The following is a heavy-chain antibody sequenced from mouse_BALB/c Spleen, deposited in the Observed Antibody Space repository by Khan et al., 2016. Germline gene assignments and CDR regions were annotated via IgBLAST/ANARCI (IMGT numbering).Heavy chain of an antibody. CDR2: IWTGGGT. CDR1: GFSLTSYD. J-gene: IGHJ4*01. Sequence: QMQLEESGPGLVAPSQSLSITCTVSGFSLTSYDISWIRQPPGKGLEWLGGIWTGGGTNYNSAFMSRMIISKDNSKSQVFLKMNSLQTDDTAIYDCVREGYGTTYGAIDYWGQGTSVTVSS. V-gene: IGHV2-9-2*01. CDR3: VREGYGTTYGAIDY. D-gene: IGHD1-1*01.